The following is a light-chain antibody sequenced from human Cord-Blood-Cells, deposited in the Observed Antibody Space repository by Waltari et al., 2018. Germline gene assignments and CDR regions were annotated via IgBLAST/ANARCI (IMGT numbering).Light chain of an antibody. V-gene: IGLV2-14*01. J-gene: IGLJ2*01. CDR2: DVS. CDR3: SSYTSSSSVV. Sequence: QSALTQPASVSGSPGPSITIPCPGTTSAVGGSNYVSWYQQHPGKAPKLMIYDVSNRPSGVSNRFSGSKSGNTASLTISGLQAEDEADYYCSSYTSSSSVVFGGGTKLTVL. CDR1: TSAVGGSNY.